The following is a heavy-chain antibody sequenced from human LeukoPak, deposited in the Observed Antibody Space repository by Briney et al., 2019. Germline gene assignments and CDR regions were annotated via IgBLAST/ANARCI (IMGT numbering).Heavy chain of an antibody. D-gene: IGHD1-26*01. CDR3: ARGGSYYIY. V-gene: IGHV3-7*01. J-gene: IGHJ4*02. Sequence: PGGSLRLSCAASGFTFSSYWMSWVRQAPGKGLEWVANINQDGSEKDYVDSVKGRFTISRDNAKNSHYLQMNSLRAEDTAVYYCARGGSYYIYWGQGTLVTVSS. CDR1: GFTFSSYW. CDR2: INQDGSEK.